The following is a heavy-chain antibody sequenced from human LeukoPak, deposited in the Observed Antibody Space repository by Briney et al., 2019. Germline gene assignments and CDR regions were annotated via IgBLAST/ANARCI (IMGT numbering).Heavy chain of an antibody. Sequence: GGSLRLSCAPSGCTFNDYTMHWVRQAPGKGLEWVSLISWDGGSTYYADSVKGRFTISRDNSKNSLYLQMNSLRTEDTALYYCAKEAAYYYDSSGPFDYWGQGTLVTVSS. CDR2: ISWDGGST. J-gene: IGHJ4*02. V-gene: IGHV3-43*01. CDR1: GCTFNDYT. D-gene: IGHD3-22*01. CDR3: AKEAAYYYDSSGPFDY.